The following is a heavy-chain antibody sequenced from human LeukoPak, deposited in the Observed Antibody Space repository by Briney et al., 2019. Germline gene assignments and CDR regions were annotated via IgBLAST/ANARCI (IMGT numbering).Heavy chain of an antibody. CDR2: INDNGGRT. CDR1: GFTFSSYA. D-gene: IGHD1-26*01. J-gene: IGHJ4*02. CDR3: VKDLSGRFTFDY. V-gene: IGHV3-64D*09. Sequence: QPGGSVRLSCSASGFTFSSYAMHWVRQAPGKGLEYVSGINDNGGRTHYGDSLKGRFTISRDNSKNTLYLQMSTLRAEDTAVYYCVKDLSGRFTFDYWGQGTLVT.